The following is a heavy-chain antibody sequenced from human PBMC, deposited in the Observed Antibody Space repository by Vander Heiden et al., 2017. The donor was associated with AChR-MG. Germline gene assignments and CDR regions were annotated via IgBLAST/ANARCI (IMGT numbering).Heavy chain of an antibody. V-gene: IGHV3-23*01. CDR3: ARAIRSMVEAKAFDN. Sequence: EVKLLESGGGMVQPGGSLRIACEASGFTFRSFAMNWVRQAPGKGLEWVSGISGDGRSQYYADDVKGRFTISRDEAKTTLYLQMNSLRANDTAVYYCARAIRSMVEAKAFDNWGQGTLVTVSS. D-gene: IGHD2-21*01. CDR2: ISGDGRSQ. CDR1: GFTFRSFA. J-gene: IGHJ4*02.